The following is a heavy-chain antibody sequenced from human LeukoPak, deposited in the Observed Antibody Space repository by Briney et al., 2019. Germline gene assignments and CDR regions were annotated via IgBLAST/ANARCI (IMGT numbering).Heavy chain of an antibody. CDR1: GGSFSGYY. CDR2: INHSGST. Sequence: PSETLSLTCAVYGGSFSGYYWSWIRQPPGKGLEWIGEINHSGSTNYNPSLKSPVTISPDTSKHQFSLKLSSVTAADTAVYYCARGRFIAARLPLGYWGQGTLVTVSS. D-gene: IGHD6-6*01. V-gene: IGHV4-34*01. J-gene: IGHJ4*02. CDR3: ARGRFIAARLPLGY.